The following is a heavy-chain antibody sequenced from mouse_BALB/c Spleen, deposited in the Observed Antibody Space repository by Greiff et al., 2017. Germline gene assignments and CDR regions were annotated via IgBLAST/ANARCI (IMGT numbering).Heavy chain of an antibody. CDR1: GFTFSSYG. J-gene: IGHJ2*01. D-gene: IGHD1-1*01. V-gene: IGHV5-6*01. CDR2: ISSGGSYT. CDR3: ARPPFITTVVDYYFDD. Sequence: EVQRVESGGDLVKPGGSLKLSCAASGFTFSSYGMSWVRQTPDKRLEWVATISSGGSYTYYPDSVKGRFTISRDNAKNTLYLQMSSLKSEDTAMYYCARPPFITTVVDYYFDDWGQGTTLTVSS.